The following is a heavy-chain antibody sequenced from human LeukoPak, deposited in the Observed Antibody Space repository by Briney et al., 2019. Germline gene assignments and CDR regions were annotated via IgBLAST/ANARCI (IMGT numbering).Heavy chain of an antibody. Sequence: PGGSLRLSCAASGFTFDDYTMHWVRQAPGKGLEWVSLISWDGGTTYYADSVKGRFTISRDNNKNSLYLQMNSLRTEDTALYYCAKESSLSAWYSIGFDYWGQGTLVTVSS. J-gene: IGHJ4*02. CDR3: AKESSLSAWYSIGFDY. CDR1: GFTFDDYT. V-gene: IGHV3-43*01. CDR2: ISWDGGTT. D-gene: IGHD2-15*01.